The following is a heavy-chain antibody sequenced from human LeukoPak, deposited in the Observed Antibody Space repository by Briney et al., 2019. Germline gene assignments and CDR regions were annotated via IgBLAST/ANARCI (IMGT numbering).Heavy chain of an antibody. D-gene: IGHD3-3*02. V-gene: IGHV3-21*01. Sequence: GGSLRLSCAGSGFTYSRYSMNWVRQAPGKGVEWISSMGSSGTHGYYADSVKGRFIISRDNAKTSLFLQMNSLRAEDSALYYCVRELGAPAAGAFDIWGQGTLVTVSS. J-gene: IGHJ3*02. CDR2: MGSSGTHG. CDR3: VRELGAPAAGAFDI. CDR1: GFTYSRYS.